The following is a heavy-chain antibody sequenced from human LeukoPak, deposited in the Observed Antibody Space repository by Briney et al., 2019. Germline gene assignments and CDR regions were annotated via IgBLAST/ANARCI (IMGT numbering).Heavy chain of an antibody. Sequence: GGSLRLSCAASGFTFDNYYMNWVRQAPGKGLEWVANINEDGSEKYYVDFLKGRFTISRDNAKNSLYLQMNSLRAEDMALYYCAKDTGYDFWSGSFFDYWGQGTLVTVSS. V-gene: IGHV3-7*03. J-gene: IGHJ4*02. D-gene: IGHD3-3*01. CDR1: GFTFDNYY. CDR3: AKDTGYDFWSGSFFDY. CDR2: INEDGSEK.